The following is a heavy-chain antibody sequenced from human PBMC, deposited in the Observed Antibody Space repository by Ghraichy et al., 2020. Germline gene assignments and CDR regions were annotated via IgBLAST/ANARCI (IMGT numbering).Heavy chain of an antibody. J-gene: IGHJ1*01. CDR2: INHSGST. CDR1: GGSFSGYY. V-gene: IGHV4-34*01. D-gene: IGHD2-21*01. CDR3: ARGRVIVVVRKAEYFQH. Sequence: SQTLSLTCAVYGGSFSGYYWSWIRQPPGKGLEWIGEINHSGSTNYNPSLKSRVTISVDTSKNQFSLKLSSVTAADTAVYYCARGRVIVVVRKAEYFQHWGQGTLVTVSS.